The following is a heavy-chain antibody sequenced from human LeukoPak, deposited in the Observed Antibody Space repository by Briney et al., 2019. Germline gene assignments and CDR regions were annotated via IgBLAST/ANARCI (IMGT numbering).Heavy chain of an antibody. CDR1: GFTSSTFV. V-gene: IGHV3-23*01. CDR2: ISGIGGNT. J-gene: IGHJ6*02. CDR3: ARRKNYYYGMDV. Sequence: GGSLRLSCAASGFTSSTFVLSWVRPAPGRGLEWVSAISGIGGNTYYEDSVKGRFTICRGNSRNTLYLQMNSLRAEDTAVYYCARRKNYYYGMDVWGQGTTVTVSS.